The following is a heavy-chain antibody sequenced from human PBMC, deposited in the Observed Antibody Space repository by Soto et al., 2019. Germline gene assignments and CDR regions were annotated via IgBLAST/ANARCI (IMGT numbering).Heavy chain of an antibody. CDR2: IYYSGST. CDR1: GGSISSYY. V-gene: IGHV4-59*01. CDR3: AREGADYDFWSGYPQRDYYYMDV. J-gene: IGHJ6*03. Sequence: SETLSLTCTVSGGSISSYYWSWIRQPPGKGLEWIGYIYYSGSTNYNPSLKSRVTISVDTSKNQFSLKLSSVTAADTAVYYCAREGADYDFWSGYPQRDYYYMDVWGKGTTVTAP. D-gene: IGHD3-3*01.